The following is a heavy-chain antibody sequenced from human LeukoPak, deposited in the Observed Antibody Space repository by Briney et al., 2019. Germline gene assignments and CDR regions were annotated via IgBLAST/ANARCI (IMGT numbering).Heavy chain of an antibody. Sequence: GGSLRLSCAASGFAFSSYGMHWVRQAPGKGLEWVAVISYDGSNKYYADSVKGRFTISRDNSKNTLYLQMNSLRAEDTAVYYCAKGRGREYPTMIVVPSLDAFDIWGQGTMVTVSS. D-gene: IGHD3-22*01. CDR2: ISYDGSNK. CDR1: GFAFSSYG. J-gene: IGHJ3*02. CDR3: AKGRGREYPTMIVVPSLDAFDI. V-gene: IGHV3-30*18.